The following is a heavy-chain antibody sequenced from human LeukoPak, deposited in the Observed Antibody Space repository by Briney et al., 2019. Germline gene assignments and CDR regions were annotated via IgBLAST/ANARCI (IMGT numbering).Heavy chain of an antibody. CDR2: IIPIFDTA. V-gene: IGHV1-69*01. CDR1: GGTFSSYA. Sequence: SVKVSCKASGGTFSSYAISWVRQAPGQGLEWMGGIIPIFDTANYAQKFQGRVTITADESTSTAYMELSSLRSEDTAVYYCARDREGIAVAGYFDYWGQGTLVTVSS. D-gene: IGHD6-19*01. J-gene: IGHJ4*02. CDR3: ARDREGIAVAGYFDY.